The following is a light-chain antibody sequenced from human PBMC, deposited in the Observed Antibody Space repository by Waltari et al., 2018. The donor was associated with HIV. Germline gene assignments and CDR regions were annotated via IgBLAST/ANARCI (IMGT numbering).Light chain of an antibody. CDR3: QQRSNWPPEYT. CDR2: DAS. V-gene: IGKV3-11*01. J-gene: IGKJ2*01. Sequence: EIVLTQSPATLSLSPGERATLSCRARQRVSSYLAWYQQKPGQAPRPLIYDASNGATGIPARFSGSGSGTYFTLTISSLEPEDFAVYYCQQRSNWPPEYTFGQGTKLEIK. CDR1: QRVSSY.